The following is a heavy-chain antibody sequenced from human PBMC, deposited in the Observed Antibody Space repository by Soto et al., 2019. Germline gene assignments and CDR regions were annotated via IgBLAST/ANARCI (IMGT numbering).Heavy chain of an antibody. Sequence: SETLSLTCAVYGGSFSGYYWSWIRQPPGKGLEWIGEINHGGSTNYNPSLKSRVTISVDTSKNQFSLKLSSVTAADTAVYYCATRVVVVAATPGWFDPWGQGTLVTVSS. D-gene: IGHD2-15*01. CDR1: GGSFSGYY. J-gene: IGHJ5*02. V-gene: IGHV4-34*01. CDR2: INHGGST. CDR3: ATRVVVVAATPGWFDP.